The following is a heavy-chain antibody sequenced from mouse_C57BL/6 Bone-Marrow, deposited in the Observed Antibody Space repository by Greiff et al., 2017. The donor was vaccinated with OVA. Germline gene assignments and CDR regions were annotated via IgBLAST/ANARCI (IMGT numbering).Heavy chain of an antibody. J-gene: IGHJ3*01. CDR1: GFSLTSYG. CDR2: IWSGGST. Sequence: QVQLQQSGPGLVQPSQSLSITCTVSGFSLTSYGVHWVRQSPGKGLEWLGVIWSGGSTDYNAAFISRLSISKDNSKSQVFFKMNSLQADDTAIDYCARNTGRRDGGWFAYWGQGTLVTVSA. V-gene: IGHV2-2*01. D-gene: IGHD1-1*01. CDR3: ARNTGRRDGGWFAY.